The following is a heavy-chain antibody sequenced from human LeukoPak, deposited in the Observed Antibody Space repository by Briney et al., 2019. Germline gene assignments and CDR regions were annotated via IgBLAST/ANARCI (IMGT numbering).Heavy chain of an antibody. CDR2: INHSGST. CDR1: GGSFSGYY. J-gene: IGHJ4*02. V-gene: IGHV4-34*01. CDR3: AAKGGTGTSFDY. D-gene: IGHD1-14*01. Sequence: RSSETLSLTCAVYGGSFSGYYWSWIRQPPGKGLEWIGEINHSGSTNYNPSLKSRVTISVDTSKNQFSLKLSSVTAADTAVYYCAAKGGTGTSFDYWGQGTLVTVSS.